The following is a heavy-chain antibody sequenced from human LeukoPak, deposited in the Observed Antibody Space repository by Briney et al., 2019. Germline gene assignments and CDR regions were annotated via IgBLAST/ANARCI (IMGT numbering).Heavy chain of an antibody. J-gene: IGHJ4*02. CDR3: ARGPYCSGGSCYSDY. V-gene: IGHV1-2*02. CDR1: GYTFIGYY. Sequence: ASVKVSCKASGYTFIGYYIHWVRQAPGQGLEWMGWINPNTGGANYAREFKGRVILTRDTSSTTAYMELSRLRPDDTAIYYCARGPYCSGGSCYSDYWGQGTLVTVSS. D-gene: IGHD2-15*01. CDR2: INPNTGGA.